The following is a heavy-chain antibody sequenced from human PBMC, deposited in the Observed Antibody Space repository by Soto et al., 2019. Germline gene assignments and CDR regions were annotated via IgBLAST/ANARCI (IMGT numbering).Heavy chain of an antibody. CDR2: IYYSGST. D-gene: IGHD6-19*01. V-gene: IGHV4-59*08. J-gene: IGHJ5*02. Sequence: SEALSLTCTVSGDSIIRYYWSWILQPPGKGLEWIGYIYYSGSTNYNPSLKSRVTISVDTSKNQFSLKLSSVTAADTAVYYCARLVRQWLDHNWFDPWGQGTLVTVSS. CDR1: GDSIIRYY. CDR3: ARLVRQWLDHNWFDP.